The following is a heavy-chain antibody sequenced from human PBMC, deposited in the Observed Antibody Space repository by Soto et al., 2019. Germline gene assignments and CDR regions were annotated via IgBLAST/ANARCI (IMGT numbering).Heavy chain of an antibody. J-gene: IGHJ2*01. Sequence: QVQLVQSGAEVKKPGASVKVSCKASGYTFTGYYMHWVRQAPGQGLEWMGWINPNSGGTNYAQKFQGWVTMTRDTSISTAYMELSRLRSDDTAVYYCARDRWSPRVGVWYFDLWGRGTLVTVSS. CDR1: GYTFTGYY. V-gene: IGHV1-2*04. CDR2: INPNSGGT. D-gene: IGHD3-16*01. CDR3: ARDRWSPRVGVWYFDL.